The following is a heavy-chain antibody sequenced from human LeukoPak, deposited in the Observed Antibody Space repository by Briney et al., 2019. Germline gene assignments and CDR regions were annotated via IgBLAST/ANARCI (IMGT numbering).Heavy chain of an antibody. CDR3: AKRGRYYFDQ. CDR1: GFTFSSYA. J-gene: IGHJ4*02. CDR2: ITASGGT. Sequence: VGSLRLSCAASGFTFSSYAMSWVRQAPGKGLEWVSTITASGGTYYADSLKGRFTISRDTSKNTLYLQINSLRAEDTAVYYCAKRGRYYFDQWGQGTLVTVSS. V-gene: IGHV3-23*01.